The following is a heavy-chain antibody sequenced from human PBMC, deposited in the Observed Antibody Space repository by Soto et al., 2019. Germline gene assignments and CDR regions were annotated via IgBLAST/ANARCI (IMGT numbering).Heavy chain of an antibody. Sequence: EVHLVESGGGLVKPGGSLRLSCTASGFTFSSYEMNWVRQAPGKGLEWLSYISDSRGTIYYADSVKGRFTISRDNAKNALYLQMDSLRAEDTAVYYCAREGFCDGATCPSGFHYYGLDVWGQGTTVTVSS. D-gene: IGHD2-21*01. CDR1: GFTFSSYE. J-gene: IGHJ6*02. CDR3: AREGFCDGATCPSGFHYYGLDV. CDR2: ISDSRGTI. V-gene: IGHV3-48*03.